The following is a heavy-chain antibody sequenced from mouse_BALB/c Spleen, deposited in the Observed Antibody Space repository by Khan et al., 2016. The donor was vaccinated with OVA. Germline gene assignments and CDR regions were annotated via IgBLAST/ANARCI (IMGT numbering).Heavy chain of an antibody. CDR2: ISNGGSNP. J-gene: IGHJ3*01. Sequence: EVELVESGGGLVQPGGSLKLSCATSGFTFSDYYMCWVRQTPEKRLEWVAYISNGGSNPYYPDTVKGRFTISRDNAKNTLYLQMSRLKSEDTAIYYCARRGDVYSWLTYWGQGTLVTVSA. V-gene: IGHV5-12*02. CDR1: GFTFSDYY. D-gene: IGHD1-1*01. CDR3: ARRGDVYSWLTY.